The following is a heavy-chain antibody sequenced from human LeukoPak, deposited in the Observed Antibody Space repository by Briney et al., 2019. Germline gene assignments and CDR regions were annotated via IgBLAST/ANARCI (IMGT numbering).Heavy chain of an antibody. CDR3: AKLIPLLWFGELAEIDY. V-gene: IGHV3-30*18. D-gene: IGHD3-10*01. CDR1: GFTFSSYG. J-gene: IGHJ4*02. Sequence: GGSLRLSCAASGFTFSSYGMHWVRQAPGKGLEWVAVISYDGSNKYYADSVKGRFTISRDNSKNTLYLQMNSLRAEDTAVYYCAKLIPLLWFGELAEIDYWGQGTLVTVSS. CDR2: ISYDGSNK.